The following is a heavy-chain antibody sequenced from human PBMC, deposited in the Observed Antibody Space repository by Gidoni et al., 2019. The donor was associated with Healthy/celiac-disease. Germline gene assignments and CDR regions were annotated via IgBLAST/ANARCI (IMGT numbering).Heavy chain of an antibody. J-gene: IGHJ4*02. V-gene: IGHV4-31*03. CDR2: IYYSGST. CDR3: ARSSDCSSTSCHFDY. D-gene: IGHD2-2*01. CDR1: GAPLRRGGYY. Sequence: QVQLQESGPGLVKPSQTLSLTCTVSGAPLRRGGYYWSWIRKHPGKGLEWIGYIYYSGSTYYNPSLKSRVTISVDTSKNQFSLKLSSVTAADTAVYYCARSSDCSSTSCHFDYWGQGTLVTVSS.